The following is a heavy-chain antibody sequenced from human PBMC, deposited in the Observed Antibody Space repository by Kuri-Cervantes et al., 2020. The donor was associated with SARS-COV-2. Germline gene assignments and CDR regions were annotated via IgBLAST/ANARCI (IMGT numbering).Heavy chain of an antibody. J-gene: IGHJ4*02. CDR3: ARDSSGYSWPIDY. CDR2: ISDTGGRT. D-gene: IGHD3-22*01. CDR1: GFTFSAYA. Sequence: GESLKISCAASGFTFSAYAMSWVRQAPGKGLEWVSSISDTGGRTDYADSVKGRFTISRDNAKNSLYLQMNSLRAEDTAVYYCARDSSGYSWPIDYWGQGTLVTVSS. V-gene: IGHV3-23*01.